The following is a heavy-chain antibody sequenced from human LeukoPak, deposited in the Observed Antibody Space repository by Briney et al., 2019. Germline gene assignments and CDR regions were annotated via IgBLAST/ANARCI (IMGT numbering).Heavy chain of an antibody. CDR1: GGSISSSSYY. D-gene: IGHD2-21*02. CDR3: ARIPFRSCGDDCRKSAN. J-gene: IGHJ4*02. V-gene: IGHV4-39*01. Sequence: SGTLSLTCTVSGGSISSSSYYWGWIRQPPGKGLEWIGSIYYSGSTNYNPSLKSRVTISVDTSKNQFSLKLNSVTAADTAVYYCARIPFRSCGDDCRKSANWGQGTLVTVSS. CDR2: IYYSGST.